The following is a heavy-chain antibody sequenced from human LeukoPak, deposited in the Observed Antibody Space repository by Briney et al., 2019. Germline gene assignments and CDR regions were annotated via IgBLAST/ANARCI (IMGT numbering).Heavy chain of an antibody. CDR2: IYPGDSDT. CDR3: ARQYYDFWSGYPRQTYYFDY. D-gene: IGHD3-3*01. CDR1: GYSFTNYW. J-gene: IGHJ4*02. V-gene: IGHV5-51*01. Sequence: GESLKISCKGSGYSFTNYWIGWVRQMPGKGLEWMGIIYPGDSDTRYSPSFQGQVTISADKSFSTAYLQWSSLKASDTAMYYCARQYYDFWSGYPRQTYYFDYWGQGTLVTVSS.